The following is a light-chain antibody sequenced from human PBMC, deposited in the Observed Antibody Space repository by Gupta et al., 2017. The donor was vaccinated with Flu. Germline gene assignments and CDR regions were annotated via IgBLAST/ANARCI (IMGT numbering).Light chain of an antibody. J-gene: IGKJ2*01. CDR1: HSVSKY. CDR3: QQTDSSPTT. V-gene: IGKV1-39*01. CDR2: VVS. Sequence: QMTQSPSSLSASVGDGVTITCRASHSVSKYLNWYQQKPGSAPKLLIYVVSNLQSGVPSRFSGSGSGTDFTLTITNLQPEDFATYYCQQTDSSPTTFGQGTKLEI.